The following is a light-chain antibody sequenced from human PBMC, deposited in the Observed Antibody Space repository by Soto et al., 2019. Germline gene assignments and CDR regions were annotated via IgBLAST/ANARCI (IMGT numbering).Light chain of an antibody. V-gene: IGKV3-20*01. J-gene: IGKJ1*01. CDR1: QSVSSSY. CDR3: QQYGSWWT. CDR2: GAS. Sequence: EIVLTQSPGTLSLSPGERATLSCRASQSVSSSYLAWYQQQPGQAPRLLIYGASSRATGIPDRFSGSGSGTDFTLTISRLEPEDFAVYYCQQYGSWWTFGQGTKVEIK.